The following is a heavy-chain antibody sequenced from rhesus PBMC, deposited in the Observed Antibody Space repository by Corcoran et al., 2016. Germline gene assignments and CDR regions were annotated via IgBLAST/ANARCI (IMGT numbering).Heavy chain of an antibody. CDR1: GYPSTELT. CDR3: ARATTRWYFDI. V-gene: IGHV1-156*01. D-gene: IGHD1-26*01. Sequence: VQLVQSGAEVKKLGASAKLSCKVLGYPSTELTTHWARQAPGKGHEWIGRVDPVYGEIKHAEKLQGRVTMTEDTSTNPAYLKLSSLRSEDTAVYYCARATTRWYFDIWGPDTPVTVSS. J-gene: IGHJ2*01. CDR2: VDPVYGEI.